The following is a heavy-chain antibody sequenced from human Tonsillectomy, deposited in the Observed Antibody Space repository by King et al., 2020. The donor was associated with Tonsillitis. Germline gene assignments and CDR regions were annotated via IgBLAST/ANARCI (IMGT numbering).Heavy chain of an antibody. CDR1: GYTFTIYW. CDR3: ARLVRGSGICHFAY. V-gene: IGHV5-51*01. Sequence: VQLVQSGAEVKKPGESLKISCKGSGYTFTIYWIGWVRQMPGNGLEWMGIIYPGDSRTTYSQSFQGQVTISADKSINTAYLQWSSLKASDTAMYYCARLVRGSGICHFAYWGQGTLVTVSS. D-gene: IGHD3-3*01. J-gene: IGHJ4*02. CDR2: IYPGDSRT.